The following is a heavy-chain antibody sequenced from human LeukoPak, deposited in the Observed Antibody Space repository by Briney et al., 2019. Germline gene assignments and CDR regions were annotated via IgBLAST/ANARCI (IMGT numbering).Heavy chain of an antibody. CDR2: ISWNSGSI. V-gene: IGHV3-9*03. CDR3: AKGVGDSSGPGGL. J-gene: IGHJ4*02. CDR1: GFTFEDYA. D-gene: IGHD3-22*01. Sequence: GGSLRLSCVASGFTFEDYAMHWVRQTPGKGLEWVAGISWNSGSINYADSVKGRFTISRDNAKNSLCLQMNSLRRDDMALYYCAKGVGDSSGPGGLWGQGTLVTVSS.